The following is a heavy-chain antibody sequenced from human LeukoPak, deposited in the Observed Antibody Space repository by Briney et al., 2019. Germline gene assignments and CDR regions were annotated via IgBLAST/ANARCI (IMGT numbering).Heavy chain of an antibody. D-gene: IGHD5-18*01. CDR1: SGSISSGSYY. J-gene: IGHJ4*02. V-gene: IGHV4-61*02. Sequence: SQTLSLTCTVSSGSISSGSYYWSWIGQPAGKGLEWIGRIYTSGRTDYNPSLKSRVTISVDTSKNQFSLKLSSVTAADTAVYYCARGLWPLYYFDYWGQGTLVTVSS. CDR2: IYTSGRT. CDR3: ARGLWPLYYFDY.